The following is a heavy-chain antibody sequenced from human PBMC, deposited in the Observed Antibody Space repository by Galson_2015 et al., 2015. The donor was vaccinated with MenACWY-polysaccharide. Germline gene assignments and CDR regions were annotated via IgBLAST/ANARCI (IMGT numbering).Heavy chain of an antibody. CDR2: ISGSGGST. V-gene: IGHV3-23*01. J-gene: IGHJ4*02. CDR1: GFTFSSYA. D-gene: IGHD2/OR15-2a*01. CDR3: AKKKGILRTSPYYFDY. Sequence: SLRLSCAASGFTFSSYAMNWVRQTPGKGLEWVSGISGSGGSTYYADSVQGRFTISRDNSKNTLYLQMNSLRAGDTAIFYCAKKKGILRTSPYYFDYWGQGTLVTVSS.